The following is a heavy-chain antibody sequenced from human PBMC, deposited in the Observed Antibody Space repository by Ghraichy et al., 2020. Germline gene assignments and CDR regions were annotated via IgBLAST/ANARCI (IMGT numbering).Heavy chain of an antibody. J-gene: IGHJ4*02. CDR1: GSNFSTPG. D-gene: IGHD3-3*01. V-gene: IGHV1-18*01. Sequence: ASVKVSCKISGSNFSTPGTSCHREGPLLVVEWKGWISGRNGNTNYIQKPQGRVTMTTDTSTNTAYLELRSLRPDDTAVYYCARDPTITIFDSGYFDYWGQGT. CDR2: ISGRNGNT. CDR3: ARDPTITIFDSGYFDY.